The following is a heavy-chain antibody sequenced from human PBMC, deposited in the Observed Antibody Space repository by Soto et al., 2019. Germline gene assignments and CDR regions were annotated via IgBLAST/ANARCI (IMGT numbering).Heavy chain of an antibody. J-gene: IGHJ4*02. V-gene: IGHV3-23*01. CDR2: ISGSGGST. D-gene: IGHD3-22*01. Sequence: GGALRLSCAASGFTFSNYWMHWGRQAPGKGLVWVSAISGSGGSTYYADSVKGRFTISRDNSKNTLYLQMNSLRAEDTAVYYCVKDPQYDSRGNYFDYWGQGTLVTVSS. CDR1: GFTFSNYW. CDR3: VKDPQYDSRGNYFDY.